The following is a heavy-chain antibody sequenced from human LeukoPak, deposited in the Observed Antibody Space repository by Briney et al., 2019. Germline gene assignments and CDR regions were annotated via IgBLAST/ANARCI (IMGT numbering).Heavy chain of an antibody. CDR1: GYSISSGYY. D-gene: IGHD3-9*01. CDR3: ARDLVQGYDILTGPYDY. CDR2: IYHSGST. Sequence: SETLSLTCAVSGYSISSGYYWGWIRQPPGKGLEWMGSIYHSGSTYYNPSLKSRVTISVDTSKNQFSLKLSSVTAADTAVYDCARDLVQGYDILTGPYDYWGQGTLVTVSS. V-gene: IGHV4-38-2*02. J-gene: IGHJ4*02.